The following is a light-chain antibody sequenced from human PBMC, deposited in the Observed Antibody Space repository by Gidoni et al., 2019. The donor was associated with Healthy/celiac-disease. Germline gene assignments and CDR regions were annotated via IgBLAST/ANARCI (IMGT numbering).Light chain of an antibody. V-gene: IGKV4-1*01. CDR1: QSVLYSSNNKNY. CDR3: QEYYSTPWT. CDR2: WAS. J-gene: IGKJ1*01. Sequence: DVVMTQSPDSLAVSLGERATINCKSSQSVLYSSNNKNYFSWYQQKPGQPPTLLIYWASTRESGVHDRCSGSGSGTDFTITIRSLQAEDGAVYYWQEYYSTPWTFXQXTKVEIK.